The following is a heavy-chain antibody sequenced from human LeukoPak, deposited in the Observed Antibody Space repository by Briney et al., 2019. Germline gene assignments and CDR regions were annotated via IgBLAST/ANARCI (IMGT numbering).Heavy chain of an antibody. CDR1: GFTFSSYG. Sequence: GGSLRLSCAASGFTFSSYGMHWVRQAPGKGLEWVAVISYDGSNKYYADSVKGRFTISRDNSKNTLYLQMNSLRAEDTTVYYCAKDKRIQLWLFDYWGQGTLVTVSS. CDR2: ISYDGSNK. V-gene: IGHV3-30*18. J-gene: IGHJ4*02. CDR3: AKDKRIQLWLFDY. D-gene: IGHD5-18*01.